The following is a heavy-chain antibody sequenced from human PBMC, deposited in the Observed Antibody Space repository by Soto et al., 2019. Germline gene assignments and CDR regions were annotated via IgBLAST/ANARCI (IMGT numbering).Heavy chain of an antibody. V-gene: IGHV3-9*01. J-gene: IGHJ6*02. CDR2: ISWNSGSI. Sequence: EVQLVESGGGLVQPGRSLRLSCAASGFTFDDYAMHWVRQAPGKGLEWVSGISWNSGSIGYADSVKGRFTISRDNAKNSLYLQMNSLRAEDTALYYCAKDKDYYGMDVWGQGTTVTVSS. CDR1: GFTFDDYA. CDR3: AKDKDYYGMDV.